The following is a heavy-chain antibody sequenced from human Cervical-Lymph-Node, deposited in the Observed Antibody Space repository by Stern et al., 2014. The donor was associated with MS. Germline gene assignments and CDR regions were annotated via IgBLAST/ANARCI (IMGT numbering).Heavy chain of an antibody. CDR2: ISPVDSDT. D-gene: IGHD4-17*01. Sequence: EMQLVESGAEVKKPGESLKISCTGSGYTFTSYWIAWVRQTPGKGLEWMGIISPVDSDTRYSPSVEGQVTFSGDKSVGTAYVQWSSLKASDTAMYYCARQLSGEALDNWGQGTRVSVSS. V-gene: IGHV5-51*01. CDR3: ARQLSGEALDN. CDR1: GYTFTSYW. J-gene: IGHJ4*02.